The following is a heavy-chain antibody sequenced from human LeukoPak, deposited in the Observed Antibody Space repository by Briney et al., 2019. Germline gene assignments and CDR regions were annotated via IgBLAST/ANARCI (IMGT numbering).Heavy chain of an antibody. J-gene: IGHJ3*02. CDR2: IYHSGST. V-gene: IGHV4-30-2*01. CDR3: ARGLRITMIVVVITTPPFDAFDI. CDR1: GGSISSGGYS. D-gene: IGHD3-22*01. Sequence: SETLSLTCAVSGGSISSGGYSWSWIRQPPGKGLEWIGYIYHSGSTYYNPSLKSRVTISVDTSKNQFSLKLSSVTAADTAVYYCARGLRITMIVVVITTPPFDAFDIWGQGTMVTVSS.